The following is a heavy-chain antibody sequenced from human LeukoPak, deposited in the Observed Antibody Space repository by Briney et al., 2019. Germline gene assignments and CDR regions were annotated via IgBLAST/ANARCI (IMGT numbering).Heavy chain of an antibody. CDR3: ARAHAGYSYGYSYYYGMDV. V-gene: IGHV4-59*01. D-gene: IGHD5-18*01. Sequence: PSETLSLTCTVSGGSISSYYWSWIRQPPGKGLEWIGYIYYSGSTNYNPSLKSRVTISVDTSKNQFPLKLSSVTAADTAVYYCARAHAGYSYGYSYYYGMDVWGQGTTVTVSS. CDR1: GGSISSYY. J-gene: IGHJ6*02. CDR2: IYYSGST.